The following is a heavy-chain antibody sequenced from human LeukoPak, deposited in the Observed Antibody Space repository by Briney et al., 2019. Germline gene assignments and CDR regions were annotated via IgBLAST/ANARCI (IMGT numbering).Heavy chain of an antibody. Sequence: QPGRSLRLSCAASGFTFSSYGMHWVRQAPGKGLEWVAVISYDGSNKYYADSVKGRFTISRDNSKNTLYLQMNSLRAEDTAVYYCARDPPRDYTRSPGYWGQGTLVTVSS. D-gene: IGHD4-11*01. CDR2: ISYDGSNK. CDR1: GFTFSSYG. J-gene: IGHJ4*02. V-gene: IGHV3-30*03. CDR3: ARDPPRDYTRSPGY.